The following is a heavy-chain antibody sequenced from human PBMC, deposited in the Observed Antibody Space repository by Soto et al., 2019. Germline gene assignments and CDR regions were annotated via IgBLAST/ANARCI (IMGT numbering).Heavy chain of an antibody. CDR1: GYTFTSYG. J-gene: IGHJ6*02. V-gene: IGHV1-18*01. D-gene: IGHD6-19*01. CDR2: ISAYNGNT. Sequence: QVQLVQSGAEVKKPGASVKVSCKASGYTFTSYGISWVRQAPGQGLEWMGWISAYNGNTNYAQKLQRRVTMTTDTSXXTXYXXLRSLRSDDTAVYYCARDALFQYSSGWYFYYGMDVWDQGTTVTVSS. CDR3: ARDALFQYSSGWYFYYGMDV.